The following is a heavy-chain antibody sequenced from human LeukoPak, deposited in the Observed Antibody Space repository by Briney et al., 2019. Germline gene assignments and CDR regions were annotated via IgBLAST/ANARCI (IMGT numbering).Heavy chain of an antibody. V-gene: IGHV3-30*18. CDR1: GFTFSSYG. D-gene: IGHD3-10*01. Sequence: GGSLRLSCAASGFTFSSYGMHWVRQAPGKGLEWVAVISYDGSNKYYADYVKGRFTISRDNSKNTLYLQMNSLRAEDTAVYYCAKARYYYGSGRSYYFDYWGQGTLVTVSS. CDR3: AKARYYYGSGRSYYFDY. J-gene: IGHJ4*02. CDR2: ISYDGSNK.